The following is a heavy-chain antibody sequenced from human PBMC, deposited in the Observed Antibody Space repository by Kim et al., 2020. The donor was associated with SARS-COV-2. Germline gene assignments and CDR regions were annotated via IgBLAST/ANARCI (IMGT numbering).Heavy chain of an antibody. Sequence: SETLSLTCSVSGGSVSGRNYYWNWIRQPPGKGLQWIGYISYGGTTSSNPSLKSRVTISLDTTTNQFSLKLTSMTAADTAVYYCARDAAGRPYNYGVDVWGQGTTVTVSS. CDR1: GGSVSGRNYY. V-gene: IGHV4-61*01. D-gene: IGHD3-10*01. CDR3: ARDAAGRPYNYGVDV. J-gene: IGHJ6*02. CDR2: ISYGGTT.